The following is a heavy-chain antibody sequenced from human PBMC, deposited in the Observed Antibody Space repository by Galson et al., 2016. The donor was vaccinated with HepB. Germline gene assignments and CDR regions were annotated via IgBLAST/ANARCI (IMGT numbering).Heavy chain of an antibody. Sequence: SLRLSCAASGFTFSRYAMHWVRQAPGKGLEWVAVVSFDGSDKYYAESVKGRFTISRDNSKNTLFLQMNNLRADDTAVYYCATERANYDILTGANWFDPWGQGTLVTVSS. CDR1: GFTFSRYA. D-gene: IGHD3-9*01. V-gene: IGHV3-30-3*01. CDR2: VSFDGSDK. CDR3: ATERANYDILTGANWFDP. J-gene: IGHJ5*02.